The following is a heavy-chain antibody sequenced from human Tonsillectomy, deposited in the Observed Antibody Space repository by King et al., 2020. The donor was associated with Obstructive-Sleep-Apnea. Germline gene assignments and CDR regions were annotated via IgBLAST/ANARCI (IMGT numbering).Heavy chain of an antibody. V-gene: IGHV1-18*01. CDR3: ARDHSVGIIAAGTPIGY. J-gene: IGHJ4*02. D-gene: IGHD6-13*01. CDR1: GYTFTSYG. CDR2: ISAYNDNT. Sequence: VQLVESGAEVKKPGASVKVSCKASGYTFTSYGISWVRQAPGQGLEWMGWISAYNDNTNYAQKLQGRVTMTTDTSTSTVYMELRSLRSDDPAVYYCARDHSVGIIAAGTPIGYWGQGTPVTVSS.